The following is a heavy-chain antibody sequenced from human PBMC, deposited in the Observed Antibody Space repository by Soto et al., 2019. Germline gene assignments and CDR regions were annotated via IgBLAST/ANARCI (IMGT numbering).Heavy chain of an antibody. D-gene: IGHD3-22*01. CDR2: IYHSGST. J-gene: IGHJ4*02. V-gene: IGHV4-38-2*02. CDR1: GYSISSGYY. CDR3: ARDGLVVVDPFDY. Sequence: SETLSLTCTVSGYSISSGYYWGWIRQPPGKGLEWIGSIYHSGSTYYNPSLKSRVTISVDTSKTQFSLKLISVTAADTAVYYCARDGLVVVDPFDYWGQGTLVTVSS.